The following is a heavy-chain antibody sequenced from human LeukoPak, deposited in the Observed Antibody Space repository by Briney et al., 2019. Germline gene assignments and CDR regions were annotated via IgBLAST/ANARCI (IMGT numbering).Heavy chain of an antibody. J-gene: IGHJ6*03. V-gene: IGHV3-23*01. CDR3: AREHYFYHMDG. CDR2: ISGSGGST. Sequence: GGSLRLSCAASGFTFSSYAMSWVRQAPGKGLEWVSDISGSGGSTYYADSVKGRFTISRDNAENSLYLQMNSLRAEDTAVYYCAREHYFYHMDGWGEGTTVTVSS. CDR1: GFTFSSYA.